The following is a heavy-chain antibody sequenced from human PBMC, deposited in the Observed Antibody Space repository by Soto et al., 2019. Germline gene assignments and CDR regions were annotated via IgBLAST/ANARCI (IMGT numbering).Heavy chain of an antibody. Sequence: SVKVSCKASGFTFTSSAVQWVRQARGQRLEWIGWIVVGSGNTNYAQKFQERVTITRDMSTSTAYMELSSLRSEDTAVYYCAADRWFGELTPYYFDYWGQGTLVTVSS. CDR2: IVVGSGNT. V-gene: IGHV1-58*01. CDR1: GFTFTSSA. CDR3: AADRWFGELTPYYFDY. J-gene: IGHJ4*02. D-gene: IGHD3-10*01.